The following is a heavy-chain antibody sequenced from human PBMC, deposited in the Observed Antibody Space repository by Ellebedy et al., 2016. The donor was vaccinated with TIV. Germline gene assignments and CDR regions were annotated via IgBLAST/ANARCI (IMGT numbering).Heavy chain of an antibody. D-gene: IGHD4-23*01. CDR2: IIPIFGTA. CDR1: GGTFSSYA. V-gene: IGHV1-69*13. CDR3: ARDHATLVPGSWSWFDP. Sequence: AASVKVSCKASGGTFSSYAISWVRQAPGQGLEWMGGIIPIFGTANYAQKFQGRVTITADESTSTAYMELSSLRSEDTAVYYCARDHATLVPGSWSWFDPWGQGTLVTVSS. J-gene: IGHJ5*02.